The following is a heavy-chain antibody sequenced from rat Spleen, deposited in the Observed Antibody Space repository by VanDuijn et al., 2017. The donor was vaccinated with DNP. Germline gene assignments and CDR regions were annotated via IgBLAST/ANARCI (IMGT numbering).Heavy chain of an antibody. V-gene: IGHV5-31*01. CDR1: GFTFNNYW. CDR3: TRLIRYSSYFDY. J-gene: IGHJ2*01. Sequence: EVQLVESGGGLVQPGRSLKLSCVASGFTFNNYWMSWIRQAPGKGLEWVASITNTGGSIYYPDSVKGRFTISRDNAQNTLYLQMNSLRSEDTATYYCTRLIRYSSYFDYWGQGVMVTVSS. D-gene: IGHD1-8*01. CDR2: ITNTGGSI.